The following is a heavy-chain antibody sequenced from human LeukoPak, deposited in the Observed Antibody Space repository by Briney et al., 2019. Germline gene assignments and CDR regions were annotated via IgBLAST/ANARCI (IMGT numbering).Heavy chain of an antibody. CDR2: ISAGSSYI. CDR3: ARDFKAFDI. V-gene: IGHV3-21*01. CDR1: GFTFSSYA. J-gene: IGHJ3*02. Sequence: GGSLRLSCAASGFTFSSYAMSWVRQAPGKGLEWVSSISAGSSYIYYADSLRGRFTISRDNAKNSLFLQMDSLTAEDTAVYYCARDFKAFDIWGQGTMATVSS.